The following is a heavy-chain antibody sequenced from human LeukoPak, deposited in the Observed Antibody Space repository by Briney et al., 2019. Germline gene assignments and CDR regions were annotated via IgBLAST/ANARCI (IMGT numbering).Heavy chain of an antibody. J-gene: IGHJ4*02. Sequence: PGGSLRLSCAASGFTFSSYSMNWVRQAPGKGLEWVSSISSGSSYIYYTDSVKGRFTISRDNAKNLLYLQMNSLRAEDTAVYYCAKVPPGIAVAGPYFDYWGQGTLVTVSS. D-gene: IGHD6-19*01. V-gene: IGHV3-21*01. CDR3: AKVPPGIAVAGPYFDY. CDR2: ISSGSSYI. CDR1: GFTFSSYS.